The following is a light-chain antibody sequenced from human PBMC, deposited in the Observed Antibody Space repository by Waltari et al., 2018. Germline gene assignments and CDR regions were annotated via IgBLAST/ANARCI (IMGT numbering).Light chain of an antibody. Sequence: DIQMTQSPSSLSASVGDRVTITCRTSQNILTYLNWYRQKPGKAPELLIYAASSLQSGVPSRFSGAGSGTDFTLTISSLQPEDFATYSCQQSYSTPYTVGQGTRVDI. CDR2: AAS. J-gene: IGKJ2*01. CDR3: QQSYSTPYT. CDR1: QNILTY. V-gene: IGKV1-39*01.